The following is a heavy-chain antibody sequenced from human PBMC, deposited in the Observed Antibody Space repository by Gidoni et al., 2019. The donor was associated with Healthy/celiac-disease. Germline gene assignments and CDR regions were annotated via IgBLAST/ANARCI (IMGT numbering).Heavy chain of an antibody. V-gene: IGHV6-1*01. J-gene: IGHJ4*02. CDR1: GDSVSSNSAA. CDR3: ARESWEGGRLERVFDY. Sequence: QVQLQQSGPGLVKPSQTRSLTCAISGDSVSSNSAAWNWIRLSPSRGLEWLGRPSSRSKCYIDEAVFVKSRITITPDTSKNQFSLKLNSGTPGKTALYYFARESWEGGRLERVFDYWGQGPLVTVSS. D-gene: IGHD1-1*01. CDR2: PSSRSKCYI.